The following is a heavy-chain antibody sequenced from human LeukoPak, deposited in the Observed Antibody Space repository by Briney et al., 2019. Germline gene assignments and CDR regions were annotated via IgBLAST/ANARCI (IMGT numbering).Heavy chain of an antibody. Sequence: SQTLSLTCAVSGGSISSGGYSWSWIRQPPGKGLEWIGYIYHSGSTYYNPSLKSQVTISVDRSKNQFSLKLRSVTAADTAVYYCARAPSYYYDSSGYDYFDYWGQGTLVTVSS. V-gene: IGHV4-30-2*01. CDR2: IYHSGST. D-gene: IGHD3-22*01. CDR1: GGSISSGGYS. J-gene: IGHJ4*02. CDR3: ARAPSYYYDSSGYDYFDY.